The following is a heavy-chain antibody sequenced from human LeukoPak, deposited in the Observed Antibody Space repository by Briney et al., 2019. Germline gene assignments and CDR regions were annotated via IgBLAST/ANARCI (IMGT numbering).Heavy chain of an antibody. V-gene: IGHV3-7*01. CDR2: IKQDGSEK. J-gene: IGHJ6*02. CDR1: GFTFSSYW. Sequence: PGGSLRLSCAASGFTFSSYWMSWVRQAPGKGLEWVANIKQDGSEKYYVDSVMGRFTISRDNAKNSLYLQMNSLRAEDTAVYYCAREDYYGSGSSNYYYYGMDVWGQGTTVTVPS. D-gene: IGHD3-10*01. CDR3: AREDYYGSGSSNYYYYGMDV.